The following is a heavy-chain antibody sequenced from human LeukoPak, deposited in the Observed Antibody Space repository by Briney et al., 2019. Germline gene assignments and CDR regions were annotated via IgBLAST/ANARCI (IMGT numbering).Heavy chain of an antibody. CDR1: GFTVSTNY. V-gene: IGHV3-53*01. Sequence: GGSLRLSCAASGFTVSTNYMSWVRQAPGKGLEWVSVIYSGGATFYADSVKGRFTISRDNSRNTLYLQMNSLRAEDTAVYYCARDGAYSYGYSFYFENWGQGTLATVSS. CDR2: IYSGGAT. CDR3: ARDGAYSYGYSFYFEN. J-gene: IGHJ4*02. D-gene: IGHD5-18*01.